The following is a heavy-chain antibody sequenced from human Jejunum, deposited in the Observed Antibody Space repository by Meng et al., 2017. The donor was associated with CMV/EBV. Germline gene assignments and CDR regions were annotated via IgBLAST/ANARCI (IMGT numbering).Heavy chain of an antibody. V-gene: IGHV3-72*01. D-gene: IGHD3-16*01. CDR1: GLIFSDQH. Sequence: GLIFSDQHMDWVRQAPGKGLEWVGRIRNRAESYTIDYAASVRGRFIISRDDSKNSLYLQMNNLETEDTAVYYCARDLSRGISYETGSWGQGTLVTVSS. CDR3: ARDLSRGISYETGS. J-gene: IGHJ5*02. CDR2: IRNRAESYTI.